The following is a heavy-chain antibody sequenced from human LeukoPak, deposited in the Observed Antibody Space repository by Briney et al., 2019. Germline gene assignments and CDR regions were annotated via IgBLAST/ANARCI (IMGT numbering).Heavy chain of an antibody. J-gene: IGHJ6*02. CDR3: ARLGSGYYGMDV. Sequence: SETLSLTCAVYGGSFSGYYWSWIRQPPGKGLEWIGEINHSGSTNYNPSLKSRVTISVHTSKNQFSLKLSSVTAADTAVYYCARLGSGYYGMDVWGQGTTVTVSS. CDR1: GGSFSGYY. D-gene: IGHD3-10*01. V-gene: IGHV4-34*01. CDR2: INHSGST.